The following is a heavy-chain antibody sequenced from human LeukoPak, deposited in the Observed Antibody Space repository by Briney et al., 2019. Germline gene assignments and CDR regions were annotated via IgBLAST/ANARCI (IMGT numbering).Heavy chain of an antibody. V-gene: IGHV3-7*01. D-gene: IGHD3-10*01. CDR2: IKQDGSEK. J-gene: IGHJ5*02. CDR1: GFAFSNYW. Sequence: GGSLRLSCAASGFAFSNYWMNWVRQAPGKGLEWVANIKQDGSEKDYVDSVKGRFTISRDNAKNSLYLQMNSLRAEDTAVYFCARGKYSFGSGVDWFNPWGQGTLVTVSS. CDR3: ARGKYSFGSGVDWFNP.